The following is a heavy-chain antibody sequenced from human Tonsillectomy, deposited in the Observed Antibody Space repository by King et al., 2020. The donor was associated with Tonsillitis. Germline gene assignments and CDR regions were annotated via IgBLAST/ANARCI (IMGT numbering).Heavy chain of an antibody. CDR1: GYSFTTYW. D-gene: IGHD4-17*01. Sequence: QLVQSGAEVKKPGESLKISCKGSGYSFTTYWIGWVRHMPGKGLEWRGIIYPGDSDTRYSPAFQGKVTISADKSIRTAYLQWSSLKASDAAMYYCARRDYGDYTAGFDYWGQGTLVTVSS. V-gene: IGHV5-51*03. J-gene: IGHJ4*02. CDR3: ARRDYGDYTAGFDY. CDR2: IYPGDSDT.